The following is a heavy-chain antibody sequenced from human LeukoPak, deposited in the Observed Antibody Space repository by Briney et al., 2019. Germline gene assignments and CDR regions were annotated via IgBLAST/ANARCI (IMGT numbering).Heavy chain of an antibody. J-gene: IGHJ4*02. D-gene: IGHD2-15*01. Sequence: GGSLRLSCAASGFTFSSYAMSWVRQAPGKGLEWVSAISGSGGSTYYADSVKGRFTISRDNSKNTLYLQMNSLRAEDTAVYYCAKEPTSRVVVVAGVYSDYWGQGTLVTVSS. CDR1: GFTFSSYA. CDR2: ISGSGGST. V-gene: IGHV3-23*01. CDR3: AKEPTSRVVVVAGVYSDY.